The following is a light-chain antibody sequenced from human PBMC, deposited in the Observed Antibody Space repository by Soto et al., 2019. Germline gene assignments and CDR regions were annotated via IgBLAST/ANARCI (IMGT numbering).Light chain of an antibody. CDR2: GAS. V-gene: IGKV3-15*01. CDR1: QTISNK. CDR3: QQYKDWRT. J-gene: IGKJ1*01. Sequence: IVMTQSPATLSVSPGERATLSCRASQTISNKLAWYQQRPCQAPRRLIYGASIRATGIAARFSGSGSGTEVPLPCSGMQSEDFGVYYCQQYKDWRTFGQGTNVDIK.